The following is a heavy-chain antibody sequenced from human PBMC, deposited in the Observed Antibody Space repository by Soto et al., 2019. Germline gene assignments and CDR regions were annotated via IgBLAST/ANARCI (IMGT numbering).Heavy chain of an antibody. J-gene: IGHJ4*02. CDR2: IYYSGST. CDR3: ARSGMVYATTYYYGSGTSS. Sequence: PSETLSLTCTVSGGSISSSSYYWGWIRQPPGKGLEWIGSIYYSGSTYYNPSLKSRVTISVDTSKNQFSLKLSSATAADTAVYYCARSGMVYATTYYYGSGTSSWGQGTLVTVSS. CDR1: GGSISSSSYY. D-gene: IGHD3-10*01. V-gene: IGHV4-39*01.